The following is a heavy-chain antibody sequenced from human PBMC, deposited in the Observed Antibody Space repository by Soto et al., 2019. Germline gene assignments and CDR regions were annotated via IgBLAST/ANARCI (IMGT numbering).Heavy chain of an antibody. CDR2: IYYSGST. D-gene: IGHD4-17*01. CDR3: ARDHNGGNFDY. Sequence: SETLSLTCTVSGGSISSGGYYWSWIRQHPGKGLEWIGYIYYSGSTYYNPSLKSRVTISVDTSKNQFSLKLSSVTAADTAVYYCARDHNGGNFDYWGQGTLVTVSS. CDR1: GGSISSGGYY. V-gene: IGHV4-31*03. J-gene: IGHJ4*02.